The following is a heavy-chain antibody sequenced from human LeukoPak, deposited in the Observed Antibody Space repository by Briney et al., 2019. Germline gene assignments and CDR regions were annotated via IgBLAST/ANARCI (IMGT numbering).Heavy chain of an antibody. Sequence: PSETLSLTCSVSGGSINSRYYYWGWIRQPPSKGLEWIGNVYFTGSSYYNPSLKSRVTISIDTSKNQFSLKLSSVTAADTAVYFCARGDCTGSSCYLDYWGQGTLVTVSS. CDR2: VYFTGSS. D-gene: IGHD2-8*02. J-gene: IGHJ4*02. V-gene: IGHV4-39*01. CDR1: GGSINSRYYY. CDR3: ARGDCTGSSCYLDY.